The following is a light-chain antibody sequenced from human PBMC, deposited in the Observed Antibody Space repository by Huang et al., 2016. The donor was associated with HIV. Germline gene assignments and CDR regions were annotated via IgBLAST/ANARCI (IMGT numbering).Light chain of an antibody. Sequence: EIVLTQSPVTLSLSPGERATLSCRASQSVSSYLAWYQQKPGQAPRLLISDASNRATGIPARFSGSGSGTDFTLTISSLEPEDFAVYYCQQRSNSYTFGQGTKLEIK. V-gene: IGKV3-11*01. CDR3: QQRSNSYT. CDR1: QSVSSY. CDR2: DAS. J-gene: IGKJ2*01.